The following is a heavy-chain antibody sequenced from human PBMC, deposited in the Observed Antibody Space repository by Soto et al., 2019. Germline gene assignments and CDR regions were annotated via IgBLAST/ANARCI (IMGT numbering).Heavy chain of an antibody. V-gene: IGHV4-30-2*01. Sequence: TSETLSLTCAVSGGSISSCGYSWSWIRQPPGKGLDWIGYIYHSGSTYYNPSLKSRVTISVDRSKNQFSLKLSSVTAADTAVYYCARGARSPRPYNWKAYYYGMDVWGQGTTVTVSS. CDR3: ARGARSPRPYNWKAYYYGMDV. D-gene: IGHD1-20*01. CDR1: GGSISSCGYS. J-gene: IGHJ6*02. CDR2: IYHSGST.